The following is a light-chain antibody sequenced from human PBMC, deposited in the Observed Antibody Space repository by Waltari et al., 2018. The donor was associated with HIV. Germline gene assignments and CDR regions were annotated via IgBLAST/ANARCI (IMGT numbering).Light chain of an antibody. J-gene: IGLJ3*02. Sequence: QSALTQPASVSGSPGQSITISCTGISSDIGGYNSVSWYQQHPGKAPKLMIYEVSDRPSGVSFRCSGSKSGNTASLTISGLQAEDEGDYYCASYTSSNVVFGGGTKLTVL. V-gene: IGLV2-14*01. CDR3: ASYTSSNVV. CDR2: EVS. CDR1: SSDIGGYNS.